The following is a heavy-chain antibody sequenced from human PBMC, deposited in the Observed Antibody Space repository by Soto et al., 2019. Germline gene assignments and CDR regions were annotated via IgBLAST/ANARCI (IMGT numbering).Heavy chain of an antibody. V-gene: IGHV4-31*03. Sequence: SETLSLTCTVSGGSISREGYYWSWFRKLPGRGLEWIGDIYYSGTTYHNPSLRSRLTISGDASKNQFSLKLSSVTDADTALYYCARGRGYSYGPYYFDYWGQGTLVTVSS. CDR1: GGSISREGYY. CDR3: ARGRGYSYGPYYFDY. D-gene: IGHD5-18*01. CDR2: IYYSGTT. J-gene: IGHJ4*02.